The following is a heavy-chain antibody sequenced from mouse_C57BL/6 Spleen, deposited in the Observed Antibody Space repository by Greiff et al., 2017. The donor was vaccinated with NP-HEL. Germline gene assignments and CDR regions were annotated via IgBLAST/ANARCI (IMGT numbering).Heavy chain of an antibody. CDR1: GFTFSDYG. J-gene: IGHJ2*01. CDR2: ISSGSSTI. CDR3: AGGDDYDFDY. Sequence: EVQGVESGGGLVKPGGSLKLSCAASGFTFSDYGMHWVRQAPEKGLEWVAYISSGSSTIYYADTVKGRFTISRDNAKNTLFLQMTSVRAEDTAMYYCAGGDDYDFDYWGQGTTLTVSS. V-gene: IGHV5-17*01. D-gene: IGHD2-4*01.